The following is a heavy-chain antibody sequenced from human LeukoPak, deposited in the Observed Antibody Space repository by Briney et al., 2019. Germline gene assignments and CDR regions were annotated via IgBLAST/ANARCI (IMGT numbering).Heavy chain of an antibody. Sequence: ASVKVSCKASGYTFTGYYMHWVRQAPGQGLEWMGWINPNSGGTNYAQKFQGRVTMTRDTSISTAYMELKRLRSDDTAVYYCARDEGHIVVVPATLGYWGQGTLVTVSS. CDR2: INPNSGGT. CDR3: ARDEGHIVVVPATLGY. D-gene: IGHD2-2*01. J-gene: IGHJ4*02. V-gene: IGHV1-2*02. CDR1: GYTFTGYY.